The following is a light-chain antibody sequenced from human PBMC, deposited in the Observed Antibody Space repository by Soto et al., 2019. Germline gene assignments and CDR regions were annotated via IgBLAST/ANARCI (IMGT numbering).Light chain of an antibody. V-gene: IGKV3-20*01. Sequence: PGERATLSCRASQSVSSYLAWYQQKPGQAPRLLIYDASYRATGIPDRFSGSGSGTDFTLTISRLEPEDFAVYYCQQYHSSPRTFGQGTKVDIK. CDR1: QSVSSY. CDR2: DAS. J-gene: IGKJ1*01. CDR3: QQYHSSPRT.